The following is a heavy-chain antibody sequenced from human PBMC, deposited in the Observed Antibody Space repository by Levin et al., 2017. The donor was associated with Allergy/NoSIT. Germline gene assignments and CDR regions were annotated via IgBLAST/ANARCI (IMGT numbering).Heavy chain of an antibody. Sequence: SQTLSLTCTVSGGSISGSSYYWGWIRQPPGKGPEWIGIIQYSGSTYYNPSLNSRVTISLDTSKNQFSLKLTSVTAADTAVYYCARDSSSRPFNYWGQGSLVTVSP. J-gene: IGHJ4*02. CDR2: IQYSGST. CDR1: GGSISGSSYY. D-gene: IGHD6-6*01. V-gene: IGHV4-39*07. CDR3: ARDSSSRPFNY.